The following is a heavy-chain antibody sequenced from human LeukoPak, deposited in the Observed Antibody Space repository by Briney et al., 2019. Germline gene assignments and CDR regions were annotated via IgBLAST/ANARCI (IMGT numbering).Heavy chain of an antibody. CDR3: AARYFDWLSPPFDP. J-gene: IGHJ5*02. D-gene: IGHD3-9*01. Sequence: SVKVSCKASGGTFSSYAISWVRQAPGQGLEWMGGIIPIFGTANYAQKFQGRVTITADESTSTAYMELSSLRSEDTAVYYCAARYFDWLSPPFDPWGQGTLVTVSS. CDR2: IIPIFGTA. CDR1: GGTFSSYA. V-gene: IGHV1-69*13.